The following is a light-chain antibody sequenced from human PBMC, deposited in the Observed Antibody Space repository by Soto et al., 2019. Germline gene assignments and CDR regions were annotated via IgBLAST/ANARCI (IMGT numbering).Light chain of an antibody. V-gene: IGKV3-15*01. CDR1: QSVGTT. Sequence: EIFMTQSPATLSVSPGEKVILSCRASQSVGTTLAWYQQNPGQAPSLLIRGASTRATGVPARFXGSGSGTEFTLTISSLQSEDFAIYYCQQYSASPTFGGGTTLEIK. CDR3: QQYSASPT. J-gene: IGKJ4*02. CDR2: GAS.